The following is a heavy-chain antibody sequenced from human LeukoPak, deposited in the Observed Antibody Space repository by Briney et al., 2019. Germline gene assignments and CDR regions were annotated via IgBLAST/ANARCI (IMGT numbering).Heavy chain of an antibody. CDR2: ISGSGGTT. J-gene: IGHJ4*02. CDR1: GLTLSNYA. V-gene: IGHV3-23*01. CDR3: ASDSSGYYSSFDY. D-gene: IGHD3-22*01. Sequence: PGGSLRLSCAASGLTLSNYAMSWVRQAPGKGLEWVSAISGSGGTTYYADSVKGRFTISRDNSKNTLYLQMNSLRAEDTAVYYCASDSSGYYSSFDYWGQGTLVTVSS.